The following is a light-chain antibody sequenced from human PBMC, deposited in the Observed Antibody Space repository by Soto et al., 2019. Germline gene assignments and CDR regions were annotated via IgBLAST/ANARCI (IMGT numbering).Light chain of an antibody. V-gene: IGLV2-14*03. CDR2: EVS. J-gene: IGLJ1*01. Sequence: QSVLTQPASVSGSPGQSIAISCTGTSSDVGAYDFVSWYQQHPDKAPKLMIYEVSHRPSGVSYRFSGSKSVNTATLTISGLQAEDEADYYCTSYTTSRTRVFGTGTKVTVL. CDR3: TSYTTSRTRV. CDR1: SSDVGAYDF.